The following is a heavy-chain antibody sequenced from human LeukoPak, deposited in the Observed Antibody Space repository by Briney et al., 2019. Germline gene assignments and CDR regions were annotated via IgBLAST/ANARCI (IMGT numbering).Heavy chain of an antibody. CDR3: ARDRVDGYNSGPFDC. Sequence: LETLSLTCTVSGGSISSYDWSWIRQPPGKGLNGIGYIHHSGSTNYNTSLKSRVTILVDTSKNQFSLNLSSATAADTAVYYCARDRVDGYNSGPFDCRGQGTLVTVSS. J-gene: IGHJ4*02. CDR1: GGSISSYD. CDR2: IHHSGST. D-gene: IGHD5-24*01. V-gene: IGHV4-59*01.